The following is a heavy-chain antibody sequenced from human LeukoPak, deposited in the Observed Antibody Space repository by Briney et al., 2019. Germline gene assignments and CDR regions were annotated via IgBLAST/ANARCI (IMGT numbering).Heavy chain of an antibody. V-gene: IGHV3-23*01. J-gene: IGHJ4*02. CDR3: AKGLLGYCSGGSCYPIDY. Sequence: PGGSLRLSCAASGFTFSSYGMRWVRQAAGKGMGWVSAISGSGGSTYYADSVKGRFTISRDKSKNTLYLQMNSLRAEDTAVYYCAKGLLGYCSGGSCYPIDYWGQGTLVTVSS. D-gene: IGHD2-15*01. CDR1: GFTFSSYG. CDR2: ISGSGGST.